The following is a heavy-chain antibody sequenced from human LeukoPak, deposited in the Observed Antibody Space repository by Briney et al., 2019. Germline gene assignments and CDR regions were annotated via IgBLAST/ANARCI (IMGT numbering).Heavy chain of an antibody. Sequence: QSGGSLRLSCAASGFTFSDYWMHWVGQAPGKGLVWVSGINTDGRRTIYADCVKGRFTISRDNAKNTLYLQMNSLRAEDTAVYYCARDRGRTNYGDNNWFDSWGQGTLVTVSS. CDR2: INTDGRRT. D-gene: IGHD1-7*01. V-gene: IGHV3-74*01. J-gene: IGHJ5*01. CDR1: GFTFSDYW. CDR3: ARDRGRTNYGDNNWFDS.